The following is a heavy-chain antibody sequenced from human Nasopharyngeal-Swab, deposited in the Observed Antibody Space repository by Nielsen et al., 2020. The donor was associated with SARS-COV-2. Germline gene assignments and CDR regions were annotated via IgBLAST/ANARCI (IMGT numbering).Heavy chain of an antibody. Sequence: ESLKISCTVSGGSISSYYWSWIRQPPGKGLEWIGYIYYSGSTNYNPSLKSRVTISVDTSKNQFSLKLSSVTAADTAVYYCAREAGLYCSGGSCYGAPRFDYWGQGTLVTVSS. V-gene: IGHV4-59*01. CDR2: IYYSGST. CDR1: GGSISSYY. J-gene: IGHJ4*02. CDR3: AREAGLYCSGGSCYGAPRFDY. D-gene: IGHD2-15*01.